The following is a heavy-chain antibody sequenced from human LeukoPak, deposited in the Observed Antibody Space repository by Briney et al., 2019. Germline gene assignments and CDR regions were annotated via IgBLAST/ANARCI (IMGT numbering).Heavy chain of an antibody. CDR1: GFTVSSNY. Sequence: GGSLRLSCAASGFTVSSNYMSWVRQAPGKGLEWVSVIYTGGGTYYADSVKGRFTISRDNSKNTLYLQMNSLRAEDTAVYYCAKDRGSGSYYGDYWGQGTLVTVSS. CDR2: IYTGGGT. J-gene: IGHJ4*02. V-gene: IGHV3-53*01. CDR3: AKDRGSGSYYGDY. D-gene: IGHD1-26*01.